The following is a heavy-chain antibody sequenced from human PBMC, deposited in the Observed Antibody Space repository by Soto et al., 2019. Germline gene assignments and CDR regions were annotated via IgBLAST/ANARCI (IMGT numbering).Heavy chain of an antibody. CDR3: ARDREMATTLDY. J-gene: IGHJ4*02. Sequence: PRLSCAASGFTFSSYAMHWVRQAPGKGLEWVAVISYDGSNKYYADSVKGRFTISRDNSKNTLYLQMNSLRAEDTAVYYCARDREMATTLDYWGQGTLVTVSS. CDR2: ISYDGSNK. CDR1: GFTFSSYA. V-gene: IGHV3-30-3*01. D-gene: IGHD5-12*01.